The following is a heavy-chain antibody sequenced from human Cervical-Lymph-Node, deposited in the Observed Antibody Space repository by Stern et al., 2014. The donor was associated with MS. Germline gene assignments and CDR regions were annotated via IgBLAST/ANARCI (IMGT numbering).Heavy chain of an antibody. CDR2: TSSSSSTTI. CDR1: GFTFSSYA. J-gene: IGHJ4*02. Sequence: LVESGGGLVQPGGSLRLSCAASGFTFSSYAMNWVRQAPGKGLEWVSFTSSSSSTTIYYADSVKGRFVISRDHAKNSLVLQMNSLRGEEPAVYYCARRHFSGWPGYRGQGTLVTVSS. D-gene: IGHD6-19*01. V-gene: IGHV3-48*01. CDR3: ARRHFSGWPGY.